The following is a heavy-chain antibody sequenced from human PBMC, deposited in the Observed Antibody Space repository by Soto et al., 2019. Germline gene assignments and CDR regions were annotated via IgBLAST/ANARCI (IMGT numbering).Heavy chain of an antibody. J-gene: IGHJ4*02. V-gene: IGHV3-15*07. CDR1: GFVFKNAR. CDR3: YHYGSGSYSTDY. Sequence: GGSLRLSCAASGFVFKNARMSWARQAPGRGLEWVGHIRSSAERGTTDYAAPVKGRFTISRDDSQNTLYLQMNSLKTEDTAVYFCYHYGSGSYSTDYWGQGTLVTSPQ. CDR2: IRSSAERGTT. D-gene: IGHD3-10*01.